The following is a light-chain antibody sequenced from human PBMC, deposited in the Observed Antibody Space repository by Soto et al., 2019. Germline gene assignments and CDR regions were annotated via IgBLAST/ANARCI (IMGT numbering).Light chain of an antibody. CDR1: QSVSTK. CDR2: HAS. CDR3: QQYNNWPPWT. J-gene: IGKJ1*01. Sequence: EIVMTQSPATLSVSPGERATLSCRASQSVSTKLAWYQQKPGQAPRLLIYHASTRAAGIPARFSGSGSGTEFTLTISSLQSEDFAVYHCQQYNNWPPWTFGQGTKVDIK. V-gene: IGKV3D-15*01.